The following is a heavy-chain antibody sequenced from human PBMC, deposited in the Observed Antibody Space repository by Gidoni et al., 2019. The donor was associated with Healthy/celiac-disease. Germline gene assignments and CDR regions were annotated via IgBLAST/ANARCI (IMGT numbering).Heavy chain of an antibody. CDR2: ISSSSSYI. CDR1: GFTFSSYS. V-gene: IGHV3-21*01. J-gene: IGHJ3*02. CDR3: ARDRSEWLLADAFDI. Sequence: EVQLVESGGGLVKPGGSLRLSCAASGFTFSSYSMNWVRQAPGKGLEWVSSISSSSSYIYYADSVKGRFTISRDNAKNSLYLQMNSLRAEDTAVYYCARDRSEWLLADAFDIWGQGTMVTVSS. D-gene: IGHD5-12*01.